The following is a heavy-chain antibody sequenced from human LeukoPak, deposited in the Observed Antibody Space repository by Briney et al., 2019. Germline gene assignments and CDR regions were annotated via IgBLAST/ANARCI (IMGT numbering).Heavy chain of an antibody. Sequence: ASVKVSCKASGYTFTGYYMHWVRQAPGQGLEWMGWINPNSGGTNYAQKFQGRVTMTRDTSISTAYMELSRLRSDDTAVYYSASTAMGLEYFDYWGQGTLVTVSS. CDR1: GYTFTGYY. V-gene: IGHV1-2*02. CDR3: ASTAMGLEYFDY. CDR2: INPNSGGT. D-gene: IGHD5-18*01. J-gene: IGHJ4*02.